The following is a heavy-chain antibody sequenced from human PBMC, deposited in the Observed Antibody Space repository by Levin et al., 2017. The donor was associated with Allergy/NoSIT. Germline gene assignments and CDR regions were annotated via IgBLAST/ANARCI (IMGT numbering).Heavy chain of an antibody. D-gene: IGHD3-10*01. CDR2: IFSRGRT. Sequence: KPSETLSLTCHVSGVSITTHYWSWIRQSPGKGLEWIGEIFSRGRTNYNPSLKSRVTISGDTSKNQFSLNLSSVTAADTAVYYCAREPRGHRYYYAMDVWGQGTTVTVSS. CDR1: GVSITTHY. CDR3: AREPRGHRYYYAMDV. J-gene: IGHJ6*02. V-gene: IGHV4-59*11.